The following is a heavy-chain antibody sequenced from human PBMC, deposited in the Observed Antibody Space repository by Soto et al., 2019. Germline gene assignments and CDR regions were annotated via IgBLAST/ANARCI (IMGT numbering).Heavy chain of an antibody. J-gene: IGHJ6*02. V-gene: IGHV4-31*03. CDR2: IYYSGST. CDR1: GGSISSGGYY. CDR3: ARHNSESSVTAVDV. D-gene: IGHD3-22*01. Sequence: QVQLQESGPGLVKPSHTLSLTCTVSGGSISSGGYYWSWIRQHPGKGLEWIGYIYYSGSTYYNPSLKSRVTISFDPYKIPFSLKLSSVTAADTSVYYGARHNSESSVTAVDVWGQGTTVTVYS.